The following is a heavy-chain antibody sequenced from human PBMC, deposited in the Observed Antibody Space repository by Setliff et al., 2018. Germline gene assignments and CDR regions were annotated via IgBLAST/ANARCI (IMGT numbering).Heavy chain of an antibody. V-gene: IGHV3-74*01. CDR2: ISSDGSST. CDR1: GFTFSGDW. CDR3: ARLYYNFWSGYFWEHAQFDP. Sequence: GGSLRFSCAASGFTFSGDWMHWVRQAPGKGLVWVSRISSDGSSTNYADSVKGRFAISRDNAKNTLYLQMNSLRAADTAVYYCARLYYNFWSGYFWEHAQFDPWGQGTLVTVSS. J-gene: IGHJ5*02. D-gene: IGHD3-3*01.